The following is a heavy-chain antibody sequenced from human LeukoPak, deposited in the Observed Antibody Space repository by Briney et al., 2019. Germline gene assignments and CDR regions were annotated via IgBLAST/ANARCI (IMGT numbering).Heavy chain of an antibody. D-gene: IGHD5-12*01. J-gene: IGHJ4*02. CDR1: GSSISSYY. CDR3: ARVRGYDSGGFDY. CDR2: IYYSGST. Sequence: SETLSLTCTVSGSSISSYYWTWIRQPPGKGLEWIGYIYYSGSTNYNPSLKSRVTISVDTSKNQFSLKLSSVTAADTAVYYCARVRGYDSGGFDYWGQGTLVTVSS. V-gene: IGHV4-59*01.